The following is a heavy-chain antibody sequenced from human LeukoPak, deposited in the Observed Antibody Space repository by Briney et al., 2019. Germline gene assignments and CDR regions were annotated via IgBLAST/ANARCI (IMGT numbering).Heavy chain of an antibody. D-gene: IGHD3-22*01. CDR3: TRSSYYCDSSGYYYVRYFDY. J-gene: IGHJ4*02. CDR2: IRSKANSYAT. CDR1: GFTFSGSA. V-gene: IGHV3-73*01. Sequence: PGGSLRLSCAASGFTFSGSAMHWVRQASGKGLEWVGRIRSKANSYATAYAASVKGRFTISREDSKNTAYLQMNSLKTEDTAVYYCTRSSYYCDSSGYYYVRYFDYWGQGTLVTVSS.